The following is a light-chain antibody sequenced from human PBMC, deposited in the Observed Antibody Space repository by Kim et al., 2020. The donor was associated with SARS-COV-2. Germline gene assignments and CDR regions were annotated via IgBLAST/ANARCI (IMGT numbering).Light chain of an antibody. J-gene: IGLJ1*01. CDR3: SSYTTSRTLV. CDR2: DVS. Sequence: QSALTQPASVSGSPGQSITISCTGTSSDVGAYKYVFWYQQHADKAPKLMIFDVSHRPSGVSNRFSGSKSGNTASLTISGLQAEDEGDYYCSSYTTSRTLVFGTGTKVTVL. CDR1: SSDVGAYKY. V-gene: IGLV2-14*03.